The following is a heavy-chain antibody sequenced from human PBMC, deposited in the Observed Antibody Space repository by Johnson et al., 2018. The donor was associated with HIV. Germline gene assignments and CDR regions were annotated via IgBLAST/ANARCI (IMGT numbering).Heavy chain of an antibody. CDR1: EFTFSKAW. V-gene: IGHV3-74*02. CDR2: INSDGSST. Sequence: EVQLVESGGGLVKPGGSLTLSCAAFEFTFSKAWMTWVRQAPGRGLVWVSRINSDGSSTSYADSVKGRFTISRDNAKNTLYLQMNSLRAGDTAVYYCARVTNDAFDIWGQGTMVTVSS. CDR3: ARVTNDAFDI. J-gene: IGHJ3*02. D-gene: IGHD2-21*02.